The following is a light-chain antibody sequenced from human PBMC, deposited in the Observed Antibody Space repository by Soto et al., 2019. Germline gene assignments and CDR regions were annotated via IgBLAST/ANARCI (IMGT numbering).Light chain of an antibody. CDR1: QSVNSN. V-gene: IGKV3-15*01. CDR3: QQYNNWPLT. J-gene: IGKJ4*01. CDR2: GAS. Sequence: IVMTQSPATLSVSPGERATLSCRASQSVNSNLAWYQHKPGQAPTLLIYGASTRATGIPARFSGSGSGTEFTLTISSLQSEDFAVYYCQQYNNWPLTFGGGTTVDIK.